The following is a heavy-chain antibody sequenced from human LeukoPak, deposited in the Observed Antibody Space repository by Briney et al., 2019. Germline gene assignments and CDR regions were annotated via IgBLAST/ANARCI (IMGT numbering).Heavy chain of an antibody. D-gene: IGHD3-3*01. V-gene: IGHV1-8*01. CDR2: MNPNSGNT. CDR3: ARGSGAYAVYYDFWSGYYYYFDY. Sequence: ASVKVSCKASGYTFTSYDINWVRQATGQGLEWMGWMNPNSGNTGYAQKFQGRVTMTRNTSISTAYMELSSLRSEDTAVYYCARGSGAYAVYYDFWSGYYYYFDYWGQGTLVTVSS. J-gene: IGHJ4*02. CDR1: GYTFTSYD.